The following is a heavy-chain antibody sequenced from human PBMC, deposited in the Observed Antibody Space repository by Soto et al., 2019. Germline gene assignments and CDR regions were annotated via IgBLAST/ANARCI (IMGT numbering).Heavy chain of an antibody. Sequence: EVKLVESGGGLVQPGGSLRLSCAASGFTSSGDQMDWVRQAPGKGLEWLGRSRNRANSYTTEYAASVKGRFTISRDDSKNSLYLQMNSLKTEDTAVYYCARVVGAPNWFDPWGQGTLVTVSS. CDR3: ARVVGAPNWFDP. V-gene: IGHV3-72*01. CDR2: SRNRANSYTT. J-gene: IGHJ5*02. D-gene: IGHD1-26*01. CDR1: GFTSSGDQ.